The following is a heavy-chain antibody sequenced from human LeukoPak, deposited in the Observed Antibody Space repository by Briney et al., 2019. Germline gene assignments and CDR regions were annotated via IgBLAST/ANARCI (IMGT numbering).Heavy chain of an antibody. J-gene: IGHJ4*02. CDR1: GFTFSSYA. V-gene: IGHV3-23*01. D-gene: IGHD3-22*01. CDR3: AKAGSSGYLSYFDY. CDR2: ISGSGGST. Sequence: GGSLRLSCAASGFTFSSYAMSWVRQAPGRGLEWVSAISGSGGSTYCADSVKGRFTISRDNSKNTLYLQMNSLRAEDTAVYYCAKAGSSGYLSYFDYWGQGTLVTVSS.